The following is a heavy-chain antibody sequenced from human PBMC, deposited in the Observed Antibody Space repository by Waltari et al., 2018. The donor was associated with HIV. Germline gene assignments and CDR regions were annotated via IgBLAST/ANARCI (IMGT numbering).Heavy chain of an antibody. CDR3: AREQRWLQQLDY. Sequence: QVQLQESGPGLVKRSETLSLTCTLSGCAISRYSGRCIRQPAGKGLGWIGRIYTSGSTNFNPSLKSRVTMSVDTSKNQFSLKLNSVTAADTAVYYCAREQRWLQQLDYWGQGTLVTVSS. CDR1: GCAISRYS. J-gene: IGHJ4*02. D-gene: IGHD6-19*01. V-gene: IGHV4-4*07. CDR2: IYTSGST.